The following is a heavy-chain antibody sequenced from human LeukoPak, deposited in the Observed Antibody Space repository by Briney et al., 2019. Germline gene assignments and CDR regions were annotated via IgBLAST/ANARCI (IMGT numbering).Heavy chain of an antibody. CDR3: ARSPTYYDSSGYYRNYYYYYMDV. J-gene: IGHJ6*03. CDR2: MNPKSGDT. D-gene: IGHD3-22*01. Sequence: ASVKVSCKASGYSFTNYDINWVRQATGQGLEWMGWMNPKSGDTGYSQKFQGRVFITRDTSINTAYMELSSLGSDDTAVYYCARSPTYYDSSGYYRNYYYYYMDVWGKGTTVTISS. CDR1: GYSFTNYD. V-gene: IGHV1-8*03.